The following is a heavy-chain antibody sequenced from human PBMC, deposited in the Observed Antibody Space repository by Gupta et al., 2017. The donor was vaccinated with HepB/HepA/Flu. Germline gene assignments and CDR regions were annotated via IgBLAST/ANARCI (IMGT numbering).Heavy chain of an antibody. CDR2: IFRTGTT. CDR1: GGSIKTTDHF. CDR3: ARQAGAGGDFLDY. V-gene: IGHV4-39*01. D-gene: IGHD2-21*02. Sequence: QLQLRESGPGLVKPSETLSLTCTVSGGSIKTTDHFWAWIRRPPGKGFEWIGSIFRTGTTYYDPFLKSRVSISIDTSKSHFTLSLNSVTAADTAVYYCARQAGAGGDFLDYWGQGTLVIVSS. J-gene: IGHJ4*02.